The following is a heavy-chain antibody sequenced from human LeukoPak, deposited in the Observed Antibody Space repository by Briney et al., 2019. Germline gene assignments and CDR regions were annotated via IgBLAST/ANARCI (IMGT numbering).Heavy chain of an antibody. D-gene: IGHD1-1*01. V-gene: IGHV4-59*01. CDR3: ARVGGTNYYYYGMDV. CDR1: GGSLSSYY. Sequence: SETLSLTCTVSGGSLSSYYWSWIRQPPGKGLEWIGYIYDSGSTNYNPSLKSRVTISVDTSKNQFSLKLSSVTAADTAVYYCARVGGTNYYYYGMDVWGQGTTVTVSS. CDR2: IYDSGST. J-gene: IGHJ6*02.